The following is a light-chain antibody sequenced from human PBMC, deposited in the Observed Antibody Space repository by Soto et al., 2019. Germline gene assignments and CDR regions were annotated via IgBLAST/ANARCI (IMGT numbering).Light chain of an antibody. CDR1: RSVVGGYNY. V-gene: IGLV2-11*01. CDR2: GVS. CDR3: SSYTSSSTYV. Sequence: QSALTQPRSVSASPGQSVTISCTGTRSVVGGYNYVSWYQHHPGKAPKLMIYGVSERPSGVPDRFSGSKSGNTASLTISGLQAEDEADYYCSSYTSSSTYVFGTGTKFTVL. J-gene: IGLJ1*01.